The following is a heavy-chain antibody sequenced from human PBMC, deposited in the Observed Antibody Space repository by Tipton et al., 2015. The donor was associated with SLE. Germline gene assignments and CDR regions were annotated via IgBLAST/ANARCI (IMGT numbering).Heavy chain of an antibody. D-gene: IGHD6-6*01. CDR2: INPNTGGT. CDR3: AKEQGKRTKFSSILDAFDI. CDR1: GYTFTGNY. V-gene: IGHV1-2*06. J-gene: IGHJ3*02. Sequence: QSGAEVKKPGASVKVSCKASGYTFTGNYINWVRQAPGQGLEWMGRINPNTGGTNYAQKFQGRVTMTRDTSISTAYMELSSLRSDDTAVYYCAKEQGKRTKFSSILDAFDIWGPGTMVTGSS.